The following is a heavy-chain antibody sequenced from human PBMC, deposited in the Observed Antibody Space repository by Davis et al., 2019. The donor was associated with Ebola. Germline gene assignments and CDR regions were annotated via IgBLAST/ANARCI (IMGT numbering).Heavy chain of an antibody. CDR3: ARFSRGTIESY. Sequence: GGSLRLSCAVSGFTFSSYWMSWVRQAPGKGLEWVANIKQDGSDKHYVDSVKGRFTISRDNAKNSLYLQMNSLRAEDTAVYYCARFSRGTIESYWGQGTLVTVSS. J-gene: IGHJ4*02. CDR2: IKQDGSDK. D-gene: IGHD5/OR15-5a*01. V-gene: IGHV3-7*01. CDR1: GFTFSSYW.